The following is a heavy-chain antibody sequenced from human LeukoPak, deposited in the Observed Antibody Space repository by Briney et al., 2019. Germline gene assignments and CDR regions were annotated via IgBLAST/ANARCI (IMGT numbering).Heavy chain of an antibody. Sequence: SETLSLTCAVSGGSISSSNWWSWVRQPPGKGLEWIGEIYHSGSTNYNPSLKSRLTISVDTSKNQFSLKLSSVTAADAAVYYCARGIGFSSGWTSGDSWGQGTLVTVSS. J-gene: IGHJ4*02. V-gene: IGHV4-4*02. D-gene: IGHD6-19*01. CDR2: IYHSGST. CDR1: GGSISSSNW. CDR3: ARGIGFSSGWTSGDS.